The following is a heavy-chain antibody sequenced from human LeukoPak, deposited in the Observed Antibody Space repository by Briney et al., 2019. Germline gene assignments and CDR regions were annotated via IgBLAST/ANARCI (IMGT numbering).Heavy chain of an antibody. CDR2: ISCYGSNK. D-gene: IGHD3-22*01. V-gene: IGHV3-30*18. CDR1: GFTFSSYG. J-gene: IGHJ5*02. Sequence: GRSLRLSCAASGFTFSSYGMHWVRQAPGKGLEWVAVISCYGSNKYYAGSVKGRFTISRHNSKNTLYLQMNSLRAEDTAVYYCAKDRHDSSGRRIQNWFDAWGQGTLVTVSS. CDR3: AKDRHDSSGRRIQNWFDA.